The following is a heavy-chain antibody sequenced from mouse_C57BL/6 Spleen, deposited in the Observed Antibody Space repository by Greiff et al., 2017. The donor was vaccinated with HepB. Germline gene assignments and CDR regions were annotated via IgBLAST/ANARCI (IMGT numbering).Heavy chain of an antibody. V-gene: IGHV1-82*01. CDR1: GYAFSSSW. Sequence: QVQLQQSGPELVKPGASVKISCKASGYAFSSSWMNWVKQRPGKGLEWIGRIYPGDGDTNYNGKFKGKATLTADKSSSTAYMPLSSLTSEDSAVYFCARSADGYYGYWGQGTTLTVSS. CDR3: ARSADGYYGY. CDR2: IYPGDGDT. D-gene: IGHD2-3*01. J-gene: IGHJ2*01.